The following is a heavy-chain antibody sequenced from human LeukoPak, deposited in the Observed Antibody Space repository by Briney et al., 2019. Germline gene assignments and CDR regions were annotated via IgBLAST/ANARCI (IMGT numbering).Heavy chain of an antibody. CDR2: VHTSGST. J-gene: IGHJ4*02. Sequence: PSETLSLTCTVSGGSITSYYWSWIRQPAGKGLDWIGRVHTSGSTNYNPSLKSRVTMSVDTAKNQFSLKLSSVTAADTAVYYCARRAAAGPFDYWGQGTLVTVSS. V-gene: IGHV4-4*07. D-gene: IGHD6-13*01. CDR3: ARRAAAGPFDY. CDR1: GGSITSYY.